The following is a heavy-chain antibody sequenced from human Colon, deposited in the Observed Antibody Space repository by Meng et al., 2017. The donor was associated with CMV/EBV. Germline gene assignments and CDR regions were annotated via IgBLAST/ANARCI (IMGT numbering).Heavy chain of an antibody. D-gene: IGHD4-11*01. Sequence: CKASGYTFTGYYMHWVRQAPGQGLEWMGWINPNSGGTNYAQKFQGRVTMTRDTSISTAYMELSRLRSDDTAVYYCARDRLLYNGFDPWGQGTLVTVSS. CDR3: ARDRLLYNGFDP. CDR1: GYTFTGYY. V-gene: IGHV1-2*02. CDR2: INPNSGGT. J-gene: IGHJ5*02.